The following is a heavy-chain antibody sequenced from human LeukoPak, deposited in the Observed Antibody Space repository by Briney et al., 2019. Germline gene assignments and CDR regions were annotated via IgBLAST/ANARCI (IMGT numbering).Heavy chain of an antibody. CDR3: ASGRQLGY. J-gene: IGHJ4*02. CDR2: IKQDGSEK. D-gene: IGHD3-16*01. CDR1: GFTFSSFW. V-gene: IGHV3-7*01. Sequence: PGGSLRLSCAASGFTFSSFWMSWVRQAPGKGLEWVANIKQDGSEKYYVGSVKGRFTISRDNAKKSLYLQMNSLRAEDTALYYCASGRQLGYWGQGTLVTVSS.